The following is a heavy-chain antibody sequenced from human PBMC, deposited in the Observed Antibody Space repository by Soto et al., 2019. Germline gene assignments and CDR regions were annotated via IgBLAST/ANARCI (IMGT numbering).Heavy chain of an antibody. V-gene: IGHV3-23*01. J-gene: IGHJ4*02. Sequence: GGSLRLSCAASGFTFSSYAMSWVRQAPGKGLEWVSAISGSGGSTYYADSVKGRFTISRDNSKNTLYLQMNSLRAEDTAVYYCAKAGTNYDFWNGLRTIDFDYWGQGTLVTVSS. CDR3: AKAGTNYDFWNGLRTIDFDY. CDR2: ISGSGGST. D-gene: IGHD3-3*01. CDR1: GFTFSSYA.